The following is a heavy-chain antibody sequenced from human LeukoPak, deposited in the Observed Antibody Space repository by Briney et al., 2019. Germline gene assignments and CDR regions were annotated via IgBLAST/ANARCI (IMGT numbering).Heavy chain of an antibody. V-gene: IGHV3-53*01. CDR1: GLTVNSNY. CDR3: ARALLVRNGYNYSPNYFGY. J-gene: IGHJ4*02. Sequence: GGSLRLSCAASGLTVNSNYMNWVRQAPGKGLQWVSVIYRGGTTYYADSVKGRFTISRDNSKNTLYLQMNSLRAEDTAVYYCARALLVRNGYNYSPNYFGYWGQGTLVTVSS. CDR2: IYRGGTT. D-gene: IGHD5-24*01.